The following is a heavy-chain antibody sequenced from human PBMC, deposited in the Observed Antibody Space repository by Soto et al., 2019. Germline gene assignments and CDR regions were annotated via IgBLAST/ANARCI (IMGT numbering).Heavy chain of an antibody. CDR2: ISSNGVSR. Sequence: GGSLRLSCSASGFTFSNYPMHWVRQAPWKGLEYVSGISSNGVSRYYADPVKGRFNISRDNSKNTVYLQLSSLRGDDTAVYYCVKDRTISGQTGVGPRGQGT. J-gene: IGHJ4*02. D-gene: IGHD1-26*01. CDR1: GFTFSNYP. V-gene: IGHV3-64D*06. CDR3: VKDRTISGQTGVGP.